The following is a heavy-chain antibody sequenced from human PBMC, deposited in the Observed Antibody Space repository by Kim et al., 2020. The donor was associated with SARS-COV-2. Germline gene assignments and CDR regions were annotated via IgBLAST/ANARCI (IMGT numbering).Heavy chain of an antibody. J-gene: IGHJ4*02. Sequence: YADSVKSRFTIYRDNAKGTLYLQVKSLRAEGTAVYYCARLLWFGESYFDYWGQGTLVTVSS. D-gene: IGHD3-10*01. CDR3: ARLLWFGESYFDY. V-gene: IGHV3-74*01.